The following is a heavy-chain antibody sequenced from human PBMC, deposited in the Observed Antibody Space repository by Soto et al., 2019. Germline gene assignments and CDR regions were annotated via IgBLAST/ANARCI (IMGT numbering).Heavy chain of an antibody. V-gene: IGHV3-7*01. CDR2: IKQDGSEK. Sequence: PGGSLRLSCTASGFTFSSFWMSWVRQAPGKGLEWVANIKQDGSEKYYVDSVKGRFTISRDNAKNSLYLQMNSLRGEDTAMYYCARDLGKIDFWGKGTLVTGYS. CDR1: GFTFSSFW. J-gene: IGHJ4*02. CDR3: ARDLGKIDF.